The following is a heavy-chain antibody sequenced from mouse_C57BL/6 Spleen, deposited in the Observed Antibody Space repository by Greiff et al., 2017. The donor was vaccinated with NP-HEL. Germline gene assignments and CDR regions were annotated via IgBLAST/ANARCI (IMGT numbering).Heavy chain of an antibody. D-gene: IGHD1-1*01. CDR2: INPNNGGT. CDR1: GYTFTDYN. CDR3: ARTHYYGSSYGFAY. V-gene: IGHV1-18*01. J-gene: IGHJ3*01. Sequence: VQLQQSGPELVKPGASVKIPCKASGYTFTDYNMDWVKQSHGKSLEWIGDINPNNGGTIYNQKFKGKATLTVDKSPSTAYMELRSLTSEDTAVYYCARTHYYGSSYGFAYWGQGTLVTVSA.